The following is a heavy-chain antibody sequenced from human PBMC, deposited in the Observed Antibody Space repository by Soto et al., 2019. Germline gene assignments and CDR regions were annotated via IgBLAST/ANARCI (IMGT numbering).Heavy chain of an antibody. CDR3: ATLSSLDPGDYYYGMDV. J-gene: IGHJ6*02. Sequence: LSLSGYVSGGAVSIGGYYWSWIRQHPGKGLEWIGYIYYSGSTYYNPSLKSRVTISVDTSKNQFSLKLSSVTAADTAVYYCATLSSLDPGDYYYGMDVWGQGTTVTVSS. CDR2: IYYSGST. D-gene: IGHD3-10*01. V-gene: IGHV4-31*02. CDR1: GGAVSIGGYY.